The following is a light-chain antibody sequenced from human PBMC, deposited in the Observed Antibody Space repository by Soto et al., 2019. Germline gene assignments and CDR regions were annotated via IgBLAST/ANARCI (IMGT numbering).Light chain of an antibody. J-gene: IGLJ2*01. V-gene: IGLV2-14*03. CDR2: DVN. CDR3: RSYTSSTTPVV. Sequence: QSVLTQPASVSGSPGQSIAISCTGTSSDVGGYDYVSWYQHHPGKAPKLMIYDVNNRPSGVSNRFSGSKSGNTASLTISGLQAEDEAAYYCRSYTSSTTPVVFGGGTQLTVL. CDR1: SSDVGGYDY.